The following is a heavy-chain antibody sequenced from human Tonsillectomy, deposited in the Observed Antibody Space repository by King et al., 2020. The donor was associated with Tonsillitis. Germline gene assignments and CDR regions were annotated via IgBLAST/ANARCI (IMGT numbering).Heavy chain of an antibody. CDR2: IYYXGST. V-gene: IGHV4-39*01. CDR3: SXTFXXDXXXXXXXDV. J-gene: IGHJ6*03. Sequence: QLQESGPGLVKPSETLSLTCTVSGGSISSSNYYWGWIRQPPVKGLEWIGSIYYXGSTYYNPSLKSRVTISVDTSKNQFSLELSSVTAADTAVYYCSXTFXXDXXXXXXXDVXXXGTTV. CDR1: GGSISSSNYY.